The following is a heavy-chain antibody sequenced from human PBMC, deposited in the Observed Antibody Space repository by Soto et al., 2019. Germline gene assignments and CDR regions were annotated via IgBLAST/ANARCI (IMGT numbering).Heavy chain of an antibody. CDR3: ASLSRLEPRSAFDY. CDR1: GYIFTNYW. J-gene: IGHJ4*02. Sequence: GESLKISCKGSGYIFTNYWIGWVRQMPGKGLEWMGIIYPGDSDTKYSPSFQGQVTISADKSINTAYLQWSSLKASDTAMYYCASLSRLEPRSAFDYWGQGTLVTVS. CDR2: IYPGDSDT. V-gene: IGHV5-51*01. D-gene: IGHD1-1*01.